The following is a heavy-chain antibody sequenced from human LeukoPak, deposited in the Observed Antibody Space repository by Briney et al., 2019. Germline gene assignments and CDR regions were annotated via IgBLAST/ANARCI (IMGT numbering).Heavy chain of an antibody. V-gene: IGHV3-21*01. J-gene: IGHJ6*02. Sequence: SMKGRFTISRDNAKNSLYLQMNSLRAEDTAVYYCAGDLGIATYGLDVWGQGTTVTVSS. D-gene: IGHD7-27*01. CDR3: AGDLGIATYGLDV.